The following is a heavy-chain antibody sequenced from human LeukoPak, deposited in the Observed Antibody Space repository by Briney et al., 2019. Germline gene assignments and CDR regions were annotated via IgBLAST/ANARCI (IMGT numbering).Heavy chain of an antibody. CDR2: ISGTGGTT. Sequence: GGSLRLSCAASGFTFSSYAMSWVRQAPGKGLEWVSTISGTGGTTYYADSVKGRFTISRDNSKNTLYLQMNSLRDEDTAVYYCATRRPGIAVAGTFDSWGQGTLVTVSS. CDR3: ATRRPGIAVAGTFDS. V-gene: IGHV3-23*01. D-gene: IGHD6-19*01. CDR1: GFTFSSYA. J-gene: IGHJ4*02.